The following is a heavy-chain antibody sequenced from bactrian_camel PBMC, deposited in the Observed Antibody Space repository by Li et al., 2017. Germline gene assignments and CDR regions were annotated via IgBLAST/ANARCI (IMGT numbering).Heavy chain of an antibody. V-gene: IGHV3S1*01. CDR2: IQIEVDGRRT. CDR1: GFTFSSYW. J-gene: IGHJ4*01. D-gene: IGHD4*01. CDR3: STAYRYELIDTMTSPFAH. Sequence: HVQLVESGGGLVQPGGSLRLSCAASGFTFSSYWMYWVRQAPGKGLEWVSTIQIEVDGRRTFYADSVKGRFTMSSDNAKNTVYLQMNSLKSEDTVLYYCSTAYRYELIDTMTSPFAHWGQGTQVTVS.